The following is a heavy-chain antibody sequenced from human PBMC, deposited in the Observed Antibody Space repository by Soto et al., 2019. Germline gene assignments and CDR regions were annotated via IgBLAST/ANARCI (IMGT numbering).Heavy chain of an antibody. V-gene: IGHV4-39*01. Sequence: SETLSLTCTVSGGSISSSSYYWGWIRQPPGKGLEWIGSIYYSGSTYYNPSLKSRVTISVDTSKNQFSLKLSSVTAADTAVYYCARRADIEVVTWGYWGQGTLVTVSS. CDR3: ARRADIEVVTWGY. D-gene: IGHD2-15*01. J-gene: IGHJ4*02. CDR1: GGSISSSSYY. CDR2: IYYSGST.